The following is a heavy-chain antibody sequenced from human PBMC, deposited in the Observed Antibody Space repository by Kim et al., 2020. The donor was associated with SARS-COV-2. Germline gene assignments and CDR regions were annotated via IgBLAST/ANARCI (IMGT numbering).Heavy chain of an antibody. D-gene: IGHD2-2*02. CDR2: ISYDGSNK. V-gene: IGHV3-30*18. CDR1: GFTFSSYG. CDR3: AKDLSRIFCSSTSCYTMGFDY. Sequence: GGSLRLSCAASGFTFSSYGMHWVRQAPGKGLEWVAVISYDGSNKYYADSVKGRFTISRDNSKNTLYLQMNSLRAEDTAVYYCAKDLSRIFCSSTSCYTMGFDYWGQGTLVTVSS. J-gene: IGHJ4*02.